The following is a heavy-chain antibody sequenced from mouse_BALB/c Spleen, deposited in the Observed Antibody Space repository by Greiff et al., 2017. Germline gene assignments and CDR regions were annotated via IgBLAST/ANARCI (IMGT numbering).Heavy chain of an antibody. CDR1: GYTFTSYW. CDR3: ARGGTTVPFDY. Sequence: VQLQQPGAELVKPGASVKLSCKASGYTFTSYWMHWVKQRPGQGLEWIGEINPSNGRTNYNEKFKSKATLTVDKSSSTAYMQLSSLTSEDSAVYYCARGGTTVPFDYWGQGTTLTVSS. V-gene: IGHV1S81*02. D-gene: IGHD1-1*01. CDR2: INPSNGRT. J-gene: IGHJ2*01.